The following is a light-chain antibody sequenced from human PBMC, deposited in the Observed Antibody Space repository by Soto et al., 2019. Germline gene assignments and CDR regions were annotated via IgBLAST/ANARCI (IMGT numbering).Light chain of an antibody. CDR2: EVN. CDR1: SSDVGGYNY. J-gene: IGLJ2*01. CDR3: GSCAGGNKVV. V-gene: IGLV2-8*01. Sequence: QSALTQPPSASGTPGQSVTISCTGTSSDVGGYNYVSWYQQHPNKAPKLMIYEVNKRPSGVPDRFSGSRSGNTASLTVSGLQAEDEAAYYCGSCAGGNKVVFGGGTKLTVL.